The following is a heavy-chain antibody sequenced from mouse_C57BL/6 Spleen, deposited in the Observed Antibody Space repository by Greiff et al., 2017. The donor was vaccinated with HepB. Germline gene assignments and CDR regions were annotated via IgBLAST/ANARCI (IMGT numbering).Heavy chain of an antibody. CDR3: ARWELLYYFDY. CDR1: GYTFTSYW. V-gene: IGHV1-64*01. J-gene: IGHJ2*01. CDR2: IHPNSGST. Sequence: VQLQQPGAELVKPGASVKLSCKASGYTFTSYWMHWVKQRPGQGLEWIGMIHPNSGSTNYNEKFKSKATLTVDKSSSTAYMQLSSLTSEDSAVYYCARWELLYYFDYWGQGTTLTVSS. D-gene: IGHD4-1*01.